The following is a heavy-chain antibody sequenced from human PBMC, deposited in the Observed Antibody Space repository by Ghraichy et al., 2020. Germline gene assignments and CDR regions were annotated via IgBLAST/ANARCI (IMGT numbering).Heavy chain of an antibody. CDR2: ISGSGGSA. J-gene: IGHJ4*02. D-gene: IGHD6-19*01. V-gene: IGHV3-23*01. CDR3: AKARYNSGWDYFDD. Sequence: GGSLRLSCAASGFTFSSYAMSWVRQAPGKGLEWVSGISGSGGSAYYAGSGKGRFTISRDNSKNTLYLQMNSLRAEDTAVYYCAKARYNSGWDYFDDWGQGPLVTVSS. CDR1: GFTFSSYA.